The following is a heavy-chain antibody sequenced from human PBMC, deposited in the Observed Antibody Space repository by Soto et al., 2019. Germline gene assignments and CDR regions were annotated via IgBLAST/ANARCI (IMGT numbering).Heavy chain of an antibody. V-gene: IGHV4-59*01. CDR2: IYYRGST. CDR3: ARELRFQGRVYAAYFGYGLDV. D-gene: IGHD2-2*01. J-gene: IGHJ6*02. Sequence: PEKLSLTCTVSGGSMNEFYWSWIRQSPGKGLEWIGYIYYRGSTYYNHSLKSRVTISVDTSKSQFSLKLNSVTAADTAVYYCARELRFQGRVYAAYFGYGLDVCVQGTPVIVSS. CDR1: GGSMNEFY.